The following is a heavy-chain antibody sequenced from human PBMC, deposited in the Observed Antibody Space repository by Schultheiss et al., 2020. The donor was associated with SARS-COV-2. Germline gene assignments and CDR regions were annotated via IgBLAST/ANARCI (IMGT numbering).Heavy chain of an antibody. CDR2: INPSGGST. D-gene: IGHD6-6*01. CDR1: GYTFTSYA. Sequence: ASVKVSCKASGYTFTSYAMNWVRQAPGQGLEWMGIINPSGGSTSYAQKFQGWVTMTRDTSISTAYMELSRLRSDDTAVYYCARDQGSSSAYYYYGMDVWGQGTTVTVSS. J-gene: IGHJ6*02. CDR3: ARDQGSSSAYYYYGMDV. V-gene: IGHV1-2*04.